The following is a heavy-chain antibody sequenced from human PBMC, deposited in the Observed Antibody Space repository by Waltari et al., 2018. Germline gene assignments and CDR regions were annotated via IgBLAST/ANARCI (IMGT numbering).Heavy chain of an antibody. D-gene: IGHD3-3*01. CDR3: ARDVGFWSGYPQQNYGMDV. J-gene: IGHJ6*02. Sequence: EVQLVESGGGLVQPGGSLRLSCAASGFTFSSYAMHWFRQAPGKGLEYVSAISSNGGSTYYANSVKGRFTISRDNSKNTLYLQMGSLRAEDTAVYYCARDVGFWSGYPQQNYGMDVWGQGTTVTVSS. V-gene: IGHV3-64*01. CDR1: GFTFSSYA. CDR2: ISSNGGST.